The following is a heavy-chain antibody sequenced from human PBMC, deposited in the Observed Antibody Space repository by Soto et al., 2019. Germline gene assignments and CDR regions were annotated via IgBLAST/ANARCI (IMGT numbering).Heavy chain of an antibody. D-gene: IGHD3-16*01. J-gene: IGHJ4*01. CDR2: IKSKSDGGTT. CDR3: TRGGSANHDY. Sequence: GGSLRLAXAASGFTFRNAWMTWVRQAPGKGLEWVGRIKSKSDGGTTDYAAPVRGRFTISRDDSKNTLYVQMNSLKIEDTAVYYCTRGGSANHDYWGHGTLVTVSS. V-gene: IGHV3-15*01. CDR1: GFTFRNAW.